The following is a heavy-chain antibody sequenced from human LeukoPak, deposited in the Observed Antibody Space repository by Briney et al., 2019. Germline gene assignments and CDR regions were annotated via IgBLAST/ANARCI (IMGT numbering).Heavy chain of an antibody. CDR3: ARAFQSLGGLSLPDY. V-gene: IGHV7-4-1*02. CDR2: IHPRTGNP. CDR1: GYTFTGYY. J-gene: IGHJ4*02. D-gene: IGHD3-16*02. Sequence: ASVKVSCKASGYTFTGYYMHWVRQAPGQGLEWMGWIHPRTGNPTYAQGLTGRFVFSFDTSVSTTYLQISSLKAEDTAVYFCARAFQSLGGLSLPDYWGQGTLLTVSS.